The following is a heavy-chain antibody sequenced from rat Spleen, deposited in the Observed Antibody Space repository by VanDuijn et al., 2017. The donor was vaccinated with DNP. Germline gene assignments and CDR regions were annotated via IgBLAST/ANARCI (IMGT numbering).Heavy chain of an antibody. CDR1: GFSLTSYT. CDR3: ASDYYVAPGAMDA. CDR2: ISSGGST. J-gene: IGHJ4*01. D-gene: IGHD1-12*01. Sequence: QVQLKESGPGLVQPSQTLSLTCTVSGFSLTSYTVSWVRQPPGKGLEWIAAISSGGSTYYNSAIKSRQSISRDTSKSQVFLKRNSLQTEDTAMYFCASDYYVAPGAMDAWGQGTSVTVSS. V-gene: IGHV2-6*01.